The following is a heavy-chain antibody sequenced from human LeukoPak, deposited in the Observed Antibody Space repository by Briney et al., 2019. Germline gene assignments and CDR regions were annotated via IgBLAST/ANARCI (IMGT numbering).Heavy chain of an antibody. V-gene: IGHV3-7*01. CDR1: GFTVSRHW. D-gene: IGHD4-23*01. Sequence: GGSLRLSCAASGFTVSRHWMSWVRQTPGKGLEWVANINQDGGTKYYRDFAKGRFTISRDNSKNTLYLQMNSLRAEDTAVYYCAGDRDFGGNSGAFDIWGQGTMVTVSS. CDR3: AGDRDFGGNSGAFDI. J-gene: IGHJ3*02. CDR2: INQDGGTK.